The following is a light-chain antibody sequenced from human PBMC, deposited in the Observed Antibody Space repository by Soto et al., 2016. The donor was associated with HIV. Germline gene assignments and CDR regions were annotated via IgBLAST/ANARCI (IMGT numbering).Light chain of an antibody. CDR3: QVWDSSSDHPE. Sequence: SYELTQPPSVSLAPGKTARISCGGSNIGSKSVHWYQQKPGQAPILVVYDDSDRPSGIPERFSGSNSGNTATLTISRVEAGDEADYYCQVWDSSSDHPEFGGGTKLTVL. J-gene: IGLJ2*01. CDR2: DDS. V-gene: IGLV3-21*03. CDR1: NIGSKS.